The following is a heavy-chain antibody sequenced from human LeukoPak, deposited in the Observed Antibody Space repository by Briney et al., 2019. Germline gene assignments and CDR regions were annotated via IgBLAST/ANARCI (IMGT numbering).Heavy chain of an antibody. CDR3: AKELEVTMIVVVITPLDY. V-gene: IGHV3-23*01. D-gene: IGHD3-22*01. Sequence: GGSLRLSCVVSGFSINNNGLSWFRQAPGKGLEWVSDMSGVGNTYYADSVKGRFTISRDNSKNTLYLQMNSLRAEDTAVYYCAKELEVTMIVVVITPLDYWGQGTLVTVSS. CDR2: MSGVGNT. CDR1: GFSINNNG. J-gene: IGHJ4*02.